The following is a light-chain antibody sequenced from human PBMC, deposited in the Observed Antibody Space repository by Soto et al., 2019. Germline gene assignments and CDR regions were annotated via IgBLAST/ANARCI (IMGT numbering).Light chain of an antibody. J-gene: IGLJ3*02. CDR3: QSYDSSLSRWL. V-gene: IGLV1-40*01. CDR2: GNS. CDR1: SSNIGARYA. Sequence: QSVLTQPTSVSGAPGQRVTISCSGTSSNIGARYAVHWYQQLPATAPKLLIYGNSNRLSGVPDRFSGSKSGTSASLAITGLQAEDEADYYCQSYDSSLSRWLFGGGTKVTVL.